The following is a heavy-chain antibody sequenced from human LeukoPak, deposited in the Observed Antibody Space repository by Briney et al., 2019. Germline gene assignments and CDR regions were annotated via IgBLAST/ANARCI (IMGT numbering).Heavy chain of an antibody. Sequence: LPGGSLRLSCAASGFTFASYGMSWVRQAPGKGLEWVSFITTNGGRTSYADSVEGRFTISRDNPRNTLYMQMNSLRDEDTAVYYCAIMHGYYDGTGYWVQWGQGTLVTVSS. J-gene: IGHJ1*01. D-gene: IGHD3-22*01. CDR3: AIMHGYYDGTGYWVQ. CDR1: GFTFASYG. CDR2: ITTNGGRT. V-gene: IGHV3-23*01.